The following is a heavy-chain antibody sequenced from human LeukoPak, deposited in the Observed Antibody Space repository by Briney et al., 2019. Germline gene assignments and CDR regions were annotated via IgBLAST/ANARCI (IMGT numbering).Heavy chain of an antibody. D-gene: IGHD2-2*01. J-gene: IGHJ3*02. CDR2: ISWNSGSI. Sequence: GRSLRLSCAASGFTFDDYAMHWVRQAPGKGLEWVSGISWNSGSIGYADSVKGRFTISRDNAKNSLYLQMNSLRAEDTAVYYCATANRGIVVVPAAASGAFDIWGQGTMVTVSS. CDR3: ATANRGIVVVPAAASGAFDI. V-gene: IGHV3-9*01. CDR1: GFTFDDYA.